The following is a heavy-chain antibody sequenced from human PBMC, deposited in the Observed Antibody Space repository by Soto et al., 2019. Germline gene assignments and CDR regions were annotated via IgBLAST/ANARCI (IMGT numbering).Heavy chain of an antibody. V-gene: IGHV3-11*01. J-gene: IGHJ6*03. Sequence: GGSLRLSCAASGFTFSDYYMSWIRQAPGKGLEWVSYISSSGSTIYYADSVKGRFTISRDNAKNSLYLQMNSLRAEDTAVYYCARVWSSSSWYYYYYYMDVWGKGTTVTVSS. CDR1: GFTFSDYY. D-gene: IGHD6-13*01. CDR3: ARVWSSSSWYYYYYYMDV. CDR2: ISSSGSTI.